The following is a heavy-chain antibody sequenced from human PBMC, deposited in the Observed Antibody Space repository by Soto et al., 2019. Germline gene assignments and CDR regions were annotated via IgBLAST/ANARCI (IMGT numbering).Heavy chain of an antibody. V-gene: IGHV4-59*08. CDR2: IYYAGST. Sequence: SETLSLTCTVSGGSIETFYWSWIRQPPVKGLEWIGFIYYAGSTKYNPSLNSRVTISVDTSKNQFSLTVTSVTAADTAVYYCARHFSVDYFDYWGQGALVTVSS. J-gene: IGHJ4*02. CDR1: GGSIETFY. CDR3: ARHFSVDYFDY.